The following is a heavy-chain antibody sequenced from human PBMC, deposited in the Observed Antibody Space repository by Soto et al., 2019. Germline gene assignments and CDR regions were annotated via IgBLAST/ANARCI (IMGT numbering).Heavy chain of an antibody. J-gene: IGHJ6*02. CDR3: ARDNIAAAVSYYSYGMDV. Sequence: QVQLVQSGAEVKKPGASVKVSCKASGYTFTSYGISWVRQAPGQGLAWMGCISAYNGNTNYAQKLQGRVTMTTDTSTSTAYMELRSLRSDDTAVYYCARDNIAAAVSYYSYGMDVWGQGTTVTVSS. D-gene: IGHD6-13*01. CDR2: ISAYNGNT. CDR1: GYTFTSYG. V-gene: IGHV1-18*01.